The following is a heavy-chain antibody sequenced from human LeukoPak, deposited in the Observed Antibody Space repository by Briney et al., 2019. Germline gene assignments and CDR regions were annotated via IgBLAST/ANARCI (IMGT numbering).Heavy chain of an antibody. V-gene: IGHV1-18*01. CDR1: GYTFTSYG. CDR2: ISAYNGNT. D-gene: IGHD3-22*01. Sequence: ASVKVSCKASGYTFTSYGISWVRQAPGQGLEWMGWISAYNGNTNYAQKLQGRVTMTTDTSTSTAYMELRSLRSDDTAVYYCARDRFSLPGPLYDSSGYHKWHEAFDIWGQGTMVTVSS. J-gene: IGHJ3*02. CDR3: ARDRFSLPGPLYDSSGYHKWHEAFDI.